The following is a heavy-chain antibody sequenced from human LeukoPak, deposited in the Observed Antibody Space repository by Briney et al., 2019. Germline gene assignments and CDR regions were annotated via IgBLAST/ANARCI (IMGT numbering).Heavy chain of an antibody. V-gene: IGHV3-23*01. CDR2: ISGSGGST. D-gene: IGHD4-17*01. CDR3: AKLHDYGDYYFDY. J-gene: IGHJ4*02. Sequence: GGSLRLSCAASGFTFSSYAMSWVRQAPGKGLEWVSAISGSGGSTYYADSVKGRFTISRDNSKNTLYLQMNSLRAEDMAVYYCAKLHDYGDYYFDYWGQGTLVTVSS. CDR1: GFTFSSYA.